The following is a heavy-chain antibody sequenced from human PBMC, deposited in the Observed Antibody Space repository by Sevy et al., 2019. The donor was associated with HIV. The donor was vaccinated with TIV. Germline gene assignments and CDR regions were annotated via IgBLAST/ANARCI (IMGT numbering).Heavy chain of an antibody. D-gene: IGHD4-17*01. V-gene: IGHV4-39*01. CDR3: ATPPILDYGDSRLDY. CDR1: GGSISSSSYY. Sequence: SETLSLTCTVSGGSISSSSYYWGWIRQPPGKGLEWIGSIYYSGSTSYHPSLKSRVTISVDTSKNQFSLKLSSVTAADTAVYYCATPPILDYGDSRLDYWGQGTLVTVSS. J-gene: IGHJ4*02. CDR2: IYYSGST.